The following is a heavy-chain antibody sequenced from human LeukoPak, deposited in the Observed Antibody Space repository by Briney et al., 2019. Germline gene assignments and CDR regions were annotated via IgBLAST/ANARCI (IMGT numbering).Heavy chain of an antibody. CDR3: ATYDSWSGYNIAY. D-gene: IGHD3-3*01. CDR2: INRDGSEK. CDR1: GFTLSSRW. Sequence: GGSLRLSCVVSGFTLSSRWMMWVRQAPGEGLEWMTNINRDGSEKNYVDSVEGRFTITRDNAENSLYLQTNRLKVEDSAIYYCATYDSWSGYNIAYWGQGTLVTVSS. V-gene: IGHV3-7*03. J-gene: IGHJ4*02.